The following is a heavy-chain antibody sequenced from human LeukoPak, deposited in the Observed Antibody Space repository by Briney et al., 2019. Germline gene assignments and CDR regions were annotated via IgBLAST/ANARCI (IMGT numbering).Heavy chain of an antibody. V-gene: IGHV3-11*01. J-gene: IGHJ5*02. CDR1: GFTFSDYY. CDR3: ARDPTGFDHGESEHEDWFDP. CDR2: INSSGSTI. D-gene: IGHD4-17*01. Sequence: GGSLRLSCAASGFTFSDYYMSWIRQAPGKGLEWVSYINSSGSTIYYADSVKGRFTISRDNAKNSLYLQMNSLRAEDTAVYYCARDPTGFDHGESEHEDWFDPWGQGTLVTVSS.